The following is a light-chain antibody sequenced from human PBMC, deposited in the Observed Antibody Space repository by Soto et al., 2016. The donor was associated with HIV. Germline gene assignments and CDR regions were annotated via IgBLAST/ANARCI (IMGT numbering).Light chain of an antibody. V-gene: IGKV1-5*03. Sequence: DIQMTQSPAILSASVGDRVTITCRASQSISSWLAWYQQKPGRAPKLLIYKASTLQSGVPSRFSGSGSGTESTLTISSLQPDDFATYYCQQYNSYTFGQGTQLEIK. CDR2: KAS. CDR1: QSISSW. CDR3: QQYNSYT. J-gene: IGKJ2*01.